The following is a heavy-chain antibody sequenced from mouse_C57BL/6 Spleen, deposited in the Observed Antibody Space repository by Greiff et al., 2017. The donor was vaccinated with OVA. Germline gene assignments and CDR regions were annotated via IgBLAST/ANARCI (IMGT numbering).Heavy chain of an antibody. J-gene: IGHJ4*01. CDR3: TRWDYGSGYAMDY. CDR1: GFTFSSYA. D-gene: IGHD1-1*01. CDR2: ISSGGDYI. Sequence: EVQLQESGEGLVKPGGSLKLSCAASGFTFSSYAMSWVRQTPEKRLEWVAYISSGGDYIYYADTVKGRFTISRDNARNTLYLQMSSLKSEDTAMYYCTRWDYGSGYAMDYWGQGTSVTVSS. V-gene: IGHV5-9-1*02.